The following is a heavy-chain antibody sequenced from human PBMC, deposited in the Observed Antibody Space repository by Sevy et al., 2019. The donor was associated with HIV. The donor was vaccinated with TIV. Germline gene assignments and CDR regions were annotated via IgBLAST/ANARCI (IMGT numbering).Heavy chain of an antibody. CDR2: ISAYNGNT. J-gene: IGHJ6*02. D-gene: IGHD3-10*01. Sequence: ASVKVSCKASGYTFTSYGISWVRQAPGQGLEWMGWISAYNGNTNYVQKLQGRVTMTTDTSTSTAYMELRSLRSDDTAVYYCARDRSGYYYYGMDVWGQGTTVTVSS. V-gene: IGHV1-18*01. CDR1: GYTFTSYG. CDR3: ARDRSGYYYYGMDV.